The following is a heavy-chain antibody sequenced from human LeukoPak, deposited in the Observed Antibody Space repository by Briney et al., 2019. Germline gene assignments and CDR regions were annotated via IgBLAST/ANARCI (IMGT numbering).Heavy chain of an antibody. D-gene: IGHD1-26*01. CDR1: GFTFSSYG. CDR3: AKVVGAMDY. Sequence: PGGSLRLSCAASGFTFSSYGMHWVRQAPGKGLEGVAVISYDGSNKYYADSVKGRFTISRDNSKNTLYLQMNSLRAEDTAVYYCAKVVGAMDYWGQGTLVTVSS. V-gene: IGHV3-30*18. CDR2: ISYDGSNK. J-gene: IGHJ4*02.